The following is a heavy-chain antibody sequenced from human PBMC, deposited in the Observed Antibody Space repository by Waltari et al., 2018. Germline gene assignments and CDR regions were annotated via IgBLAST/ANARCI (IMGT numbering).Heavy chain of an antibody. CDR2: FTGNSDST. CDR3: AKDRHSSLSYYYYYMDD. Sequence: EVQLVESGGGLVHPGGSRRLSCVASGFTFSSYALYWVRQAPGRGLGWFSVFTGNSDSTEYADSVKGRFTISRDKSRNTLHLQMNSLRVEDTAVYYCAKDRHSSLSYYYYYMDDWGNGTAVTVSS. V-gene: IGHV3-23*04. J-gene: IGHJ6*03. CDR1: GFTFSSYA.